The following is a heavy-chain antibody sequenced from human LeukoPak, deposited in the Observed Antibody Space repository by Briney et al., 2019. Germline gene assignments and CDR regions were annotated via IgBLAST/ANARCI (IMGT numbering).Heavy chain of an antibody. J-gene: IGHJ6*03. D-gene: IGHD6-13*01. CDR3: AKSARPYSSRGYMDV. Sequence: TGGSLRLSCAVSGFTFISYAMSWVRQAPGKGLEWVSVISASGGSTYYANSVKGRFTISRDNAKNSLYLQMNSLRAEDMALYYCAKSARPYSSRGYMDVWGKGTTVTVSS. V-gene: IGHV3-23*01. CDR1: GFTFISYA. CDR2: ISASGGST.